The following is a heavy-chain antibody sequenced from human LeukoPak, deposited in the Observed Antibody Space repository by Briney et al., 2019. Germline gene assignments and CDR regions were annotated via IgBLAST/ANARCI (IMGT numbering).Heavy chain of an antibody. D-gene: IGHD2-2*01. CDR1: GGSISSGGYY. V-gene: IGHV4-31*03. CDR3: ARYCSSTSCRWFDP. CDR2: IHYTGST. J-gene: IGHJ5*02. Sequence: SQTLSLTCTVSGGSISSGGYYWSWIRQHPGKGPEWIGYIHYTGSTYYNPSLKSRVIISVDTSKNQFSLKLNSVTAADTAVYYCARYCSSTSCRWFDPWGQGTLVTVSS.